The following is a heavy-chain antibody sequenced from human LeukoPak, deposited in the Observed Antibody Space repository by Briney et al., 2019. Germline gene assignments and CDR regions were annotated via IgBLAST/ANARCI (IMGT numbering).Heavy chain of an antibody. D-gene: IGHD1-26*01. CDR2: IIPIFGST. Sequence: SVKVSCNASGDIFNSYNVSWVRQAPGQGLEWMGGIIPIFGSTNYAQKFQGRVTITTDQSTRTAYMELNSLSSDDTAVYYCARVGRSRGSLPNSYYYMDVWGKGTTVTVSS. J-gene: IGHJ6*03. CDR1: GDIFNSYN. V-gene: IGHV1-69*05. CDR3: ARVGRSRGSLPNSYYYMDV.